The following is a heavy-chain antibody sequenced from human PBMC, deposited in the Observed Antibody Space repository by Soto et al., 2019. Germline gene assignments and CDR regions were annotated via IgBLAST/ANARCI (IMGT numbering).Heavy chain of an antibody. J-gene: IGHJ6*02. CDR3: ARFELYSMECMDV. CDR1: GFTFTSYN. Sequence: PGGSLRLSCAASGFTFTSYNMNWVRQAPGKGLEWVSSISISSTYIYYTDSVKGRFTISRDNAKNSLFLQMNSLRAEDTAMYYCARFELYSMECMDVWGQGTTVTVSS. D-gene: IGHD2-2*02. CDR2: ISISSTYI. V-gene: IGHV3-21*04.